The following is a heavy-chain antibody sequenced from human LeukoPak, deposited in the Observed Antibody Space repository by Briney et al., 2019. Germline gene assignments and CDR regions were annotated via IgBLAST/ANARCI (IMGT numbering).Heavy chain of an antibody. CDR1: GDSISSSSYY. J-gene: IGHJ4*02. CDR2: IYYSGST. V-gene: IGHV4-39*01. CDR3: ARLPSGYSSSLGVFDY. Sequence: SETLSLTCTVSGDSISSSSYYWGWIRQPPGKGLEWIGNIYYSGSTYYNPSLKSRVTISVDTSKNQFSLKLSSVTAADTAVYYCARLPSGYSSSLGVFDYWGQGTLITVSS. D-gene: IGHD6-6*01.